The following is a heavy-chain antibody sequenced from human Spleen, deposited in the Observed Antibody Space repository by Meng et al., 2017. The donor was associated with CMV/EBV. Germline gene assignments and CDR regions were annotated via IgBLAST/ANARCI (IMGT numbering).Heavy chain of an antibody. J-gene: IGHJ4*02. D-gene: IGHD6-6*01. CDR2: ISSSGSTI. V-gene: IGHV3-23*01. CDR1: GFTFSSYA. Sequence: GESLKISCAASGFTFSSYAMSWVRQAPGKGLEWVSYISSSGSTIYYADSVKGRFTISRDNSKNTLYLQMNSLRAEDTAVYYCAKDPYSSSSPGSSDYWGQGTLVTVSS. CDR3: AKDPYSSSSPGSSDY.